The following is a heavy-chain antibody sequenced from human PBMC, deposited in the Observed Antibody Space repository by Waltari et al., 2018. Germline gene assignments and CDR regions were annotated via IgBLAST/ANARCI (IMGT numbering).Heavy chain of an antibody. D-gene: IGHD3-3*01. V-gene: IGHV3-21*01. CDR3: ARGTNYDFWRNYYYYMDV. J-gene: IGHJ6*03. CDR1: GFTFSSYS. Sequence: EVQLVESGGGLVKPGGSLRLSCAASGFTFSSYSMNWVRQAPGQGLEWVSSISSSSSYIYYADSVKGRFTISRDNAKNSLYLQMNSLRAEDTAVYYCARGTNYDFWRNYYYYMDVWGKGTTVTVSS. CDR2: ISSSSSYI.